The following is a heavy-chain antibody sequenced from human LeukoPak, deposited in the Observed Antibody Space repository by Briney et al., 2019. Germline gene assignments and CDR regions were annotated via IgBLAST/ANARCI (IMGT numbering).Heavy chain of an antibody. CDR1: GYTFTSYY. V-gene: IGHV1-46*01. CDR2: INPSGGST. J-gene: IGHJ3*02. D-gene: IGHD4-17*01. CDR3: AREYGDYEGVSSAFDI. Sequence: ASVKVSCKASGYTFTSYYMHWVRQAPGQGLEWMGIINPSGGSTSYARKFQGRVTMTRDTSTSTVYMELSSLRSEDTAVYYCAREYGDYEGVSSAFDIWGQGTMVTVSS.